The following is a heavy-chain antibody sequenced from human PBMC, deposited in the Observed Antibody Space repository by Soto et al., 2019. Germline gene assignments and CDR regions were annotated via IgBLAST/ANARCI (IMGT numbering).Heavy chain of an antibody. CDR1: GGSFSSTSYY. CDR2: IYYSGST. D-gene: IGHD6-6*01. J-gene: IGHJ4*02. Sequence: QLQLQESGPGLVKPSETLSLTCSVSGGSFSSTSYYWGWIRQPPGKGLEWIGSIYYSGSTYYNPSLKGXXTXSXXTSKNELSLKLRSVTAADTAVYYCARRGQLVQFDYWGQGTLVTVSS. CDR3: ARRGQLVQFDY. V-gene: IGHV4-39*01.